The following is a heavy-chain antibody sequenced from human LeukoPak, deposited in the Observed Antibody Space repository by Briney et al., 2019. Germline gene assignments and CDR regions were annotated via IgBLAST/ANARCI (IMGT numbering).Heavy chain of an antibody. V-gene: IGHV4-59*01. J-gene: IGHJ4*02. CDR1: GGSISSYY. CDR3: ARVGVTSSWYSIDY. CDR2: IYYSGST. D-gene: IGHD6-13*01. Sequence: SETLSLTCTVSGGSISSYYWSWIRQPPGKGLEWIGYIYYSGSTNYNPSLKSRVIISVDTSKNQFSLKLTSVTAADTAVYYCARVGVTSSWYSIDYWGQGILVTVSS.